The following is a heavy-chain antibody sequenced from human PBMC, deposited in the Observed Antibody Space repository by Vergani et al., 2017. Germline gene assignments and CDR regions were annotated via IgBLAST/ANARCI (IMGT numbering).Heavy chain of an antibody. CDR3: ARPLVGATTAFDY. Sequence: QVQLQESGPGLVKPSETLSLTCTVSGGSISSYYWSWIRQPPGKGLEWIGYIYYSGSTNYNPSLKSRVTISVDTSKNQFSLKLSSVTATDTAVYYCARPLVGATTAFDYWGQGTLVTVSS. J-gene: IGHJ4*02. V-gene: IGHV4-59*08. D-gene: IGHD1-26*01. CDR1: GGSISSYY. CDR2: IYYSGST.